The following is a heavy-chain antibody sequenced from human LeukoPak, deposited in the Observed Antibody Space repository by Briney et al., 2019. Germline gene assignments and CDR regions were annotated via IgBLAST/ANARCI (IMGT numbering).Heavy chain of an antibody. D-gene: IGHD3-9*01. CDR2: ISGSGGST. V-gene: IGHV3-23*01. Sequence: GGSLRLSCAASGFTFSSYAMSWVRQAPGKGLEWVSAISGSGGSTYYADSVKGRFTISRDNSKNTLYLQMNSLRAEDTAVYYCAKVTPGRIYYDILTGSLDYWGQGTLVTVSS. J-gene: IGHJ4*02. CDR1: GFTFSSYA. CDR3: AKVTPGRIYYDILTGSLDY.